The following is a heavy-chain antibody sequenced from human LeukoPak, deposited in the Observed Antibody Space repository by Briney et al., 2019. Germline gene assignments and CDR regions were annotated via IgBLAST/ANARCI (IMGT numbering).Heavy chain of an antibody. V-gene: IGHV1-8*01. CDR1: GYTFTSYD. Sequence: ASVKVSCKASGYTFTSYDIDWVRQATGQGLEWMGWMNPNSGNTGYAQKFQGRVTMTRNTSISTAYMELSSLKSEDTAVYYCARTMIRARSGSWFDPWGQGTLVTVSS. D-gene: IGHD3-10*01. CDR3: ARTMIRARSGSWFDP. CDR2: MNPNSGNT. J-gene: IGHJ5*02.